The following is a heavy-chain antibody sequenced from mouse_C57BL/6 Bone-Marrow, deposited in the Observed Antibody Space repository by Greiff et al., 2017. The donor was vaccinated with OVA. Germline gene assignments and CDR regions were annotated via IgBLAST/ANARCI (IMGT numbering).Heavy chain of an antibody. D-gene: IGHD4-1*01. V-gene: IGHV1-64*01. J-gene: IGHJ1*03. CDR3: ARMTGRWYFDV. CDR2: IHPNSGST. CDR1: GYTFTSYW. Sequence: QVQLKQPGAELVKPGASVKLSCKASGYTFTSYWMHWVKQRPGQGLEWIGMIHPNSGSTNYNEKFKSKATLTVDKSSSTAYMQLSSLTSEDSAVYYCARMTGRWYFDVWGTGTTVTVSS.